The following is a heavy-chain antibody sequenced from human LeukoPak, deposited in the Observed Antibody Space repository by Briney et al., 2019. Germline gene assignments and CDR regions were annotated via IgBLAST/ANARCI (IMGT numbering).Heavy chain of an antibody. Sequence: PSETLSLTCAVYGGSFSGYYWSWIRQPPGKGLEWIGEINHSGSTNYNPSLKSRVTISVDTSKNQFSLKLSSVTAADTAVYYCARARSITIFGVVIPDYYFDYWGQGTLVTVSS. CDR1: GGSFSGYY. CDR2: INHSGST. D-gene: IGHD3-3*01. J-gene: IGHJ4*02. CDR3: ARARSITIFGVVIPDYYFDY. V-gene: IGHV4-34*01.